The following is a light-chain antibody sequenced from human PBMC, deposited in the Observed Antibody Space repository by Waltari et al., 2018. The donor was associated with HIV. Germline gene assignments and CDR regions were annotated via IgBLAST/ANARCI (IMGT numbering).Light chain of an antibody. CDR1: SSNIGAGFD. CDR2: ATT. CDR3: QSYDNSLTSYV. V-gene: IGLV1-40*03. Sequence: QSVLTQPPSVSGATGQRVTISCSGNSSNIGAGFDVHWYQHLPGTAPKLLIYATTNRPSGVPDRFSGSKSGASASLAITGLQAEDEADYYCQSYDNSLTSYVFATGTRVTVL. J-gene: IGLJ1*01.